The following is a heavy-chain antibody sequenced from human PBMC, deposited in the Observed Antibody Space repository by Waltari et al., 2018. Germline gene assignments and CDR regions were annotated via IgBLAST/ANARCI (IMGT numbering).Heavy chain of an antibody. CDR2: INPHRGAT. Sequence: QVQLVQSGAEVKKPGASIKVSCKASRYTFSDYYIHWVRQAPGHGLEWMGRINPHRGATNSLGKFQVRVTMTRDTSISTAFMELTSLTSDDTAIYYCARGGADYYDSNGPFDFWGQGTLVSVS. D-gene: IGHD3-22*01. CDR3: ARGGADYYDSNGPFDF. J-gene: IGHJ4*02. V-gene: IGHV1-2*06. CDR1: RYTFSDYY.